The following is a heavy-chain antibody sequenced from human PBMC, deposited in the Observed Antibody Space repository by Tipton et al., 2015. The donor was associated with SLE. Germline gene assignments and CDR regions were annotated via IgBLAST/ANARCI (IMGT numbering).Heavy chain of an antibody. CDR3: AREKEEVTGDYNWFDP. CDR1: GYSISKDYY. CDR2: IYHSGST. Sequence: TLSLTCAVSGYSISKDYYWGWIRQSPGKGLEWIGIIYHSGSTYYNLSLRSRVTISVETSKNQFSLKLTSVTAADTAVYYCAREKEEVTGDYNWFDPWGQGTLVTVSS. J-gene: IGHJ5*02. D-gene: IGHD1-20*01. V-gene: IGHV4-38-2*01.